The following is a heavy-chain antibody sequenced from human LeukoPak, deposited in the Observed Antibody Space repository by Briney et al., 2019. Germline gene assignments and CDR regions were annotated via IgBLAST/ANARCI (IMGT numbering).Heavy chain of an antibody. V-gene: IGHV1-8*02. D-gene: IGHD1-7*01. CDR3: ARGPPRLELRGAFDI. CDR1: VYTSTNYD. CDR2: MKPNIGNT. J-gene: IGHJ3*02. Sequence: PSLCASSTASVYTSTNYDINWVPQATGQGLKWMGWMKPNIGNTGYTPTFQGRVTTTRNTTISTACMDLSRLRSPPPTLHYIARGPPRLELRGAFDIWGQGTMVTGSS.